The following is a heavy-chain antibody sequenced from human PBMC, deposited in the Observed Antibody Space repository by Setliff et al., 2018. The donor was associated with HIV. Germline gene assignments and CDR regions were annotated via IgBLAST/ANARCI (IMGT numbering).Heavy chain of an antibody. CDR1: DGSTRTSSYY. D-gene: IGHD4-4*01. CDR2: VYYSGST. J-gene: IGHJ4*02. CDR3: ARVRRDGNSFDD. V-gene: IGHV4-39*01. Sequence: TLSLTCTVSDGSTRTSSYYWGWIRQAPGKGLEWIGSVYYSGSTYYNPSLKSRVTISVDTSKNQFSLKLTSVTATDTAVYFCARVRRDGNSFDDWGQGTLVTV.